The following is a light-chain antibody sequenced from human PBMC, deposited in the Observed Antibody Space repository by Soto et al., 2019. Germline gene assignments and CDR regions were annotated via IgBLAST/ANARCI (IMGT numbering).Light chain of an antibody. CDR3: QQSYTSPRYTSYTSPRYT. Sequence: DIQMTQSPSSLSASVGDSVTITCRASQSSSGYLNWYQQRPGKAPNLLIYAASSLQRGVPSTFSGSGSGTDSTLTISSVQPEYFATYYCQQSYTSPRYTSYTSPRYTFGQGTKLEIK. CDR2: AAS. CDR1: QSSSGY. J-gene: IGKJ2*01. V-gene: IGKV1-39*01.